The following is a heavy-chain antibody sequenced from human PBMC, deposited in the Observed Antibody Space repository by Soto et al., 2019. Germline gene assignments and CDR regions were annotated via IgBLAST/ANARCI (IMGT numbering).Heavy chain of an antibody. V-gene: IGHV4-61*08. CDR2: FYYSGIT. D-gene: IGHD1-26*01. J-gene: IGHJ4*02. Sequence: SETQSLTCTVSGVSVNSGDYYWSWIRQPPGKGLEWIGYFYYSGITNYNPSLKSRVTISADTSKNQFSLKLRSVTAADAAVYYCARVTVAVPATTHYFDYCGQGTPVTVS. CDR1: GVSVNSGDYY. CDR3: ARVTVAVPATTHYFDY.